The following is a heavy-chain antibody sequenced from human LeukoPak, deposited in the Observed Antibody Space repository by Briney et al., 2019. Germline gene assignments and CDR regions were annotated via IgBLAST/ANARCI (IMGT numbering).Heavy chain of an antibody. J-gene: IGHJ4*02. D-gene: IGHD4-17*01. V-gene: IGHV4-34*01. CDR2: INHSGST. Sequence: SETLSLTCAVYGGSFSGYYWSWIRQPPGKGLEWIGEINHSGSTNYNPSLKSRVTISVDTSKNQFSLKLSSVTAADTAVYYCARAATYYGDYSYWGQGTLVTVSS. CDR1: GGSFSGYY. CDR3: ARAATYYGDYSY.